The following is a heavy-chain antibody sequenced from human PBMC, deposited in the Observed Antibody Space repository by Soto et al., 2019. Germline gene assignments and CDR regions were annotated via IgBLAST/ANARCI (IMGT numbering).Heavy chain of an antibody. CDR2: IIPYYNTL. D-gene: IGHD2-2*01. CDR3: ASGSSRCYTYFVDS. V-gene: IGHV1-69*01. CDR1: EGTFNSYA. J-gene: IGHJ4*02. Sequence: QAQVVQSGAEVRKPGSSVKLSCKASEGTFNSYAIAWVRQAPGQGLEGMGGIIPYYNTLNYAQKFQDRVTITADDSTNTVYMALSSLRSDDTAVYFCASGSSRCYTYFVDSWAQGTLGTVSS.